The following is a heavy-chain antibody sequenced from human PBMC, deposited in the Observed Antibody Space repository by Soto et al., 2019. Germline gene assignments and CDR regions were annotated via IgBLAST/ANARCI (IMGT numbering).Heavy chain of an antibody. CDR2: ISISGTSV. CDR1: GFTFSDYY. D-gene: IGHD3-10*01. J-gene: IGHJ5*02. V-gene: IGHV3-11*01. Sequence: QVQLVESGGGLVKPGGSLRLSCTASGFTFSDYYMGWIRQAPGEGLEYMSYISISGTSVYYADSVKGRFTISRDNTRNSLYLQINSPGAEDTAMYYCARFLYGSGTTCFDPWGQGALVTVSS. CDR3: ARFLYGSGTTCFDP.